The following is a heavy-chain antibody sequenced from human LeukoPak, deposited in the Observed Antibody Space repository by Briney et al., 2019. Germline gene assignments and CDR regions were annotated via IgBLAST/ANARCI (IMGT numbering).Heavy chain of an antibody. D-gene: IGHD5-18*01. CDR2: IYSGGNT. J-gene: IGHJ4*02. CDR1: GLTVSSNY. V-gene: IGHV3-53*01. CDR3: AREMIQLPGYFGY. Sequence: GGSLRLSRAASGLTVSSNYMSWVRQAPGKGLEWVSVIYSGGNTFYADSVKGRFTISRDNSKNTLYLQMNSLRAEDTAVYYCAREMIQLPGYFGYWGQGTLVTVSS.